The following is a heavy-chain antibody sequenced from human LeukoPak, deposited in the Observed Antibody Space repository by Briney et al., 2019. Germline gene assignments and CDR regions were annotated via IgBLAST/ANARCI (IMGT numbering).Heavy chain of an antibody. D-gene: IGHD6-13*01. CDR2: ISAHNGNT. V-gene: IGHV1-18*01. J-gene: IGHJ5*02. CDR1: GYTFTSYG. Sequence: ASVKVSCKASGYTFTSYGLSWVRQPPAQGLEWMGWISAHNGNTNYAQKLQGRVTMTTDTSTSTAYMELRSLRSDDTAVYYCARVGAATGIPFSWFDPWGQGTLVTVSS. CDR3: ARVGAATGIPFSWFDP.